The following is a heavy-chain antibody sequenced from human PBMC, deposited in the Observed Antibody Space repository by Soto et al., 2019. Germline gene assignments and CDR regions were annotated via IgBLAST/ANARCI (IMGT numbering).Heavy chain of an antibody. D-gene: IGHD3-22*01. CDR1: GYTFTSYG. Sequence: QIQLVQSGAEVKKPGASVKVSCKASGYTFTSYGISWVRQAPGQGLKWMGWINGYNGNTNYAQKLQGSVTTTTDTSTTTAYMELRSLRSDDTAVYYCARVRGYDSSGYAPLWGQGTLVTVSS. CDR2: INGYNGNT. J-gene: IGHJ4*02. V-gene: IGHV1-18*01. CDR3: ARVRGYDSSGYAPL.